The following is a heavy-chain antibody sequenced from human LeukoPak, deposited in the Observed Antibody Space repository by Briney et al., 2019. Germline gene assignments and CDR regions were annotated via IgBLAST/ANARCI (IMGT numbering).Heavy chain of an antibody. Sequence: SVKVSCKASGGAFSSYAISWVRQAPGQGLEWMGRIIPIFGTANYAQKFQGRVTITTAESTSTAYMELSSLRSEDTAVYYCAGGYYCSSTSCYGGVGYYYYYYMDVWGKGTTVTVSS. V-gene: IGHV1-69*05. J-gene: IGHJ6*03. CDR1: GGAFSSYA. D-gene: IGHD2-2*01. CDR2: IIPIFGTA. CDR3: AGGYYCSSTSCYGGVGYYYYYYMDV.